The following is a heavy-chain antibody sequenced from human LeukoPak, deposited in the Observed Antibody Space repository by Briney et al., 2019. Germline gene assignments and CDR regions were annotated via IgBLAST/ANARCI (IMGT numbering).Heavy chain of an antibody. V-gene: IGHV1-18*01. CDR1: GYTFTSYG. J-gene: IGHJ3*02. Sequence: ASVKVSCKASGYTFTSYGISWVRQAPGQGLEWMGWISAYNGNTNYAQMLQGRVTMTTDTSTSTAYMELRSLRSDDTAVYYCASPKGYSYGLNDAFDIWGQGTMVTVSS. D-gene: IGHD5-18*01. CDR2: ISAYNGNT. CDR3: ASPKGYSYGLNDAFDI.